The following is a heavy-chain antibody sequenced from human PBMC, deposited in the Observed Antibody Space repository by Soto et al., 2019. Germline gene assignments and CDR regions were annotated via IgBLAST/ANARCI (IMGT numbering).Heavy chain of an antibody. J-gene: IGHJ4*02. V-gene: IGHV3-30-3*01. D-gene: IGHD2-2*01. CDR3: ARARLDTPALDY. CDR2: ISYDGSNK. CDR1: GFTFSRYA. Sequence: QVQLVESGGGVVQPGRSLGLSCAAAGFTFSRYAMHWVRWAPGKGLEWVAVISYDGSNKYYADSVKGRFTISRDNSKNTRYLQMNSLRAEDTAVYYCARARLDTPALDYWGQGTLVTVSS.